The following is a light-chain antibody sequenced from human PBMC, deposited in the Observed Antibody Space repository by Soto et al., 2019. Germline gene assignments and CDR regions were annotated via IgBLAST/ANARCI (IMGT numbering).Light chain of an antibody. CDR3: QQYYKRPPWT. V-gene: IGKV3D-15*01. J-gene: IGKJ1*01. CDR2: DSS. Sequence: VMTQSPATLSASPGDSVALSCKSSQNVSDSLAWYQQKPGQAPRLLIYDSSARASAVPVRFSGGGTGAEFTLTISNLQTEDFAVYICQQYYKRPPWTFGQGTKVDIK. CDR1: QNVSDS.